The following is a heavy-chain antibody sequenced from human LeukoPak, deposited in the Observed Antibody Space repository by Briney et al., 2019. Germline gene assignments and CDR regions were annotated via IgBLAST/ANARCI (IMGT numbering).Heavy chain of an antibody. J-gene: IGHJ4*02. CDR1: GFTFSSYS. CDR2: ISGSSSYI. V-gene: IGHV3-21*01. CDR3: AREELRWGFDY. D-gene: IGHD4-23*01. Sequence: GGSLRLSCAASGFTFSSYSMNWVRQAPGKGLEWVSSISGSSSYIYYADSVKGRFTISRDNAKNSLYLQMNSLRAEDTAVYYCAREELRWGFDYWGQGTLVTVSS.